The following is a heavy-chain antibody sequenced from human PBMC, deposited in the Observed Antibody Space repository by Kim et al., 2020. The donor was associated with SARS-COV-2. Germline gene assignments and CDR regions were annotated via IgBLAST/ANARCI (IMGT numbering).Heavy chain of an antibody. V-gene: IGHV3-66*02. J-gene: IGHJ6*02. CDR1: GFTVSSNY. Sequence: GGSLRLSCAASGFTVSSNYMSWVRQAPGKGLEGGSVIYSGGSTYYADSVKGRFTISRDNSKNTLYLQMNSLRAEDTAVYYCASVTVVTNDYYYYGMDVWGQGTTVTVAS. CDR2: IYSGGST. CDR3: ASVTVVTNDYYYYGMDV. D-gene: IGHD2-15*01.